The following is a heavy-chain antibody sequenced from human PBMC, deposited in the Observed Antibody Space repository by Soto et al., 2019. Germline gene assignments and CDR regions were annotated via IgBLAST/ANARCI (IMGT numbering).Heavy chain of an antibody. V-gene: IGHV4-59*01. D-gene: IGHD6-19*01. CDR1: GGSISSYY. J-gene: IGHJ4*02. CDR2: IYYSGST. Sequence: PSETLSLTCTVSGGSISSYYWSWIRQPPGKGLEWIGYIYYSGSTNYNPSLKSRVTISVDTSKNQFSLKLSSVTAADTAVYYCARTIAVAGIQHDYWGQGTLVTVSS. CDR3: ARTIAVAGIQHDY.